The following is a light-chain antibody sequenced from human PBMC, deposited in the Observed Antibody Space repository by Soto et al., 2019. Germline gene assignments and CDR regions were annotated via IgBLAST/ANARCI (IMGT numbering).Light chain of an antibody. CDR3: QHYGSSPLT. J-gene: IGKJ4*01. V-gene: IGKV3-20*01. CDR1: QSVSSTY. Sequence: EIVLTQSPGTLSLSPGERATLSCRASQSVSSTYLACYQQKPGQAPRLLIYGASSRSTGIPDRFSGSGSGTDFTLTISRLEPEDFAVYYCQHYGSSPLTFGGGNKVEVK. CDR2: GAS.